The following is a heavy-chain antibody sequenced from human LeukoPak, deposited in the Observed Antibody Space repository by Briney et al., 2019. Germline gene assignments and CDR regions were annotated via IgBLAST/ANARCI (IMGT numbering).Heavy chain of an antibody. J-gene: IGHJ3*02. D-gene: IGHD5-24*01. Sequence: SETLSLTCTVSGGSVSSWYWSWLRQPPGKGLEWIGYIYYSGSTNYNPSLKSRVTISVDTSKNQFSLKLSSVTAADTAVYYCASFHRRDGYNNAFDIWGQGTMVTVSS. CDR1: GGSVSSWY. V-gene: IGHV4-59*02. CDR3: ASFHRRDGYNNAFDI. CDR2: IYYSGST.